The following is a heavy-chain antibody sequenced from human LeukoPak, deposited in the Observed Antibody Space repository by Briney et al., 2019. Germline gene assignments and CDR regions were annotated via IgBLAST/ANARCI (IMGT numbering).Heavy chain of an antibody. D-gene: IGHD3-22*01. J-gene: IGHJ6*03. Sequence: PGGSLRLSCAASGFTFSRYWMSWVRQAPGKGLEWLANIKQDGSEQYYVDSVKGRFTIFRDNARNSLYLQMNSLRGEDTAVFYCARGAFDSSGYYYYYYYKDVWGKGTTVTVSS. CDR2: IKQDGSEQ. CDR3: ARGAFDSSGYYYYYYYKDV. CDR1: GFTFSRYW. V-gene: IGHV3-7*01.